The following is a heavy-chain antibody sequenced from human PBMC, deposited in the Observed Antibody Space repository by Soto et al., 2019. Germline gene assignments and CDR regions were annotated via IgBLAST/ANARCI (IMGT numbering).Heavy chain of an antibody. V-gene: IGHV1-18*01. Sequence: QVRLEQSGPEVKKTGASVKVSCKASGYTFTSYGISWVRQAPGQGLEWMGWINIYSGDANYAQSFHDRVTMTRDTSTNTVYMEMRTLRSDDTAVYYCARALYYYDNSGLAYWGQGTLVTVSS. D-gene: IGHD3-22*01. J-gene: IGHJ4*02. CDR1: GYTFTSYG. CDR2: INIYSGDA. CDR3: ARALYYYDNSGLAY.